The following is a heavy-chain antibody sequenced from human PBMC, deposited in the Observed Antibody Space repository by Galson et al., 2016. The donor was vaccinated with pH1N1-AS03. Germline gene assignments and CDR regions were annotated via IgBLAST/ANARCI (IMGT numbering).Heavy chain of an antibody. J-gene: IGHJ3*02. Sequence: ETLSLTCAVSGGSFSGYYWSWVRQPPGRGLEWIGEISHSGSTKYNPSLKSRVAISIHTSKYQFSLTVTSVTAADTAICDCARGVDNFNVFVFEMWGRGTMVTVSS. CDR3: ARGVDNFNVFVFEM. CDR2: ISHSGST. D-gene: IGHD1-20*01. V-gene: IGHV4-34*01. CDR1: GGSFSGYY.